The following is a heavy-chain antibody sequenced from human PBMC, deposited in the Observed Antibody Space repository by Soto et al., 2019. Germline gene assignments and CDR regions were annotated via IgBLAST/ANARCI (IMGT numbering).Heavy chain of an antibody. D-gene: IGHD3-9*01. CDR1: GFTFSSYG. V-gene: IGHV3-30*18. Sequence: QVQLVESGGGVVQPGRSLRLSCAASGFTFSSYGMHWVRQAPGKGLEWVAVISYDGRIKYYADSVKGRFTISSDNSKNTLYLQMNSLRAEDTAVYYCAKAPGLDILTGYGFDYWGQGTLVTVSS. CDR3: AKAPGLDILTGYGFDY. CDR2: ISYDGRIK. J-gene: IGHJ4*02.